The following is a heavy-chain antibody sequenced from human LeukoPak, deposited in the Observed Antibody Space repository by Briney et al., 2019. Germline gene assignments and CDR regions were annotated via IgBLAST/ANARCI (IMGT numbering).Heavy chain of an antibody. J-gene: IGHJ5*02. CDR2: IYTSGST. Sequence: SETLSLTCTVSGGSISSYYWSWIRQPAGKGLEWIGRIYTSGSTNYNPSLKSRVTMSVDTSKNQFSLKLSSVTAADTAVYYCAGAIWFGESYPFDPWGQGTLVTVSS. V-gene: IGHV4-4*07. D-gene: IGHD3-10*01. CDR3: AGAIWFGESYPFDP. CDR1: GGSISSYY.